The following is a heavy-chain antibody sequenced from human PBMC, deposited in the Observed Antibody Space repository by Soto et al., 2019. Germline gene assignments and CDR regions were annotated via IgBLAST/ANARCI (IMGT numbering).Heavy chain of an antibody. CDR2: ISAHNGNT. CDR3: ARGRYGDY. J-gene: IGHJ4*02. Sequence: QVHLVQSGAEVKKPGASVKVSCKGSGYAFTTYGITWVRQAPGQGLEWMGWISAHNGNTNYAQKLQGRDIVTRDPSTSTAYMELRSLRSDDTAVYYCARGRYGDYWGQGALVTVSS. D-gene: IGHD1-1*01. CDR1: GYAFTTYG. V-gene: IGHV1-18*01.